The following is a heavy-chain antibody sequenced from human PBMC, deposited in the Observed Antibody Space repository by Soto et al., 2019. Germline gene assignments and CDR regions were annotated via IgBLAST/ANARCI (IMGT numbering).Heavy chain of an antibody. CDR1: GYTFTSYG. D-gene: IGHD1-26*01. CDR3: ASSAFSLKSGSYDPCDY. CDR2: ISAYNGNT. V-gene: IGHV1-18*01. J-gene: IGHJ4*02. Sequence: QVQLVQSGAEVKKPGASVKVSCKASGYTFTSYGISWVRQAPGQGLEWMGWISAYNGNTNYAQKLQGRVTMTTDTSTRTDDMELRSLRSDDTAVYYCASSAFSLKSGSYDPCDYGVQGTLVTVSS.